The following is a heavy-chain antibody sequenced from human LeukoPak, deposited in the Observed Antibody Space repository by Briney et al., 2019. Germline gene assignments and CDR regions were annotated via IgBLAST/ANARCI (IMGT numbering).Heavy chain of an antibody. Sequence: SETLSLTCAVYGGSFSGYYWSWIRQPPGKGLEGIGEINHSGSTNYNPSLKSRVTISVDTSKNQFSLKLSSVTAADTAVYYCARYSSSWYRYNWFDPWGQGTLVTVSS. CDR3: ARYSSSWYRYNWFDP. V-gene: IGHV4-34*01. J-gene: IGHJ5*02. CDR1: GGSFSGYY. D-gene: IGHD6-13*01. CDR2: INHSGST.